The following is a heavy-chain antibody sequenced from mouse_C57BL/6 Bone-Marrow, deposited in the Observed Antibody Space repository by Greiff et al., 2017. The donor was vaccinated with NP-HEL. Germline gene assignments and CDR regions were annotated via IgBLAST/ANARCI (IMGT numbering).Heavy chain of an antibody. D-gene: IGHD1-1*01. Sequence: VQLKESGGGLVQPGGSLKLSCAASGFTFSDYYMYWVRQTPEKRLEWVAYISNGGGSTYYPDTVKGRFTISRDNAKNTLYLQMSRLKSEDTAMYYCARQGFYYYGSSPAWFAYWGQGTLVTVSA. CDR2: ISNGGGST. CDR1: GFTFSDYY. V-gene: IGHV5-12*01. CDR3: ARQGFYYYGSSPAWFAY. J-gene: IGHJ3*01.